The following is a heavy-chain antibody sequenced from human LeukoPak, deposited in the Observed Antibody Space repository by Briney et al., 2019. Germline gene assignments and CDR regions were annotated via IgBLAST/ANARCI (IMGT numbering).Heavy chain of an antibody. CDR1: GFTFDDYA. CDR2: ISWNSGSI. CDR3: AKDIERCSGGSCYSFFDY. D-gene: IGHD2-15*01. Sequence: GGSLRLSCAASGFTFDDYAMHWVRQAPGKGLEWVSGISWNSGSIGDADSVKGRFTISRDNAKNSLYLQMNSLRAEDTALYYCAKDIERCSGGSCYSFFDYWGQGTLVTVSS. V-gene: IGHV3-9*01. J-gene: IGHJ4*02.